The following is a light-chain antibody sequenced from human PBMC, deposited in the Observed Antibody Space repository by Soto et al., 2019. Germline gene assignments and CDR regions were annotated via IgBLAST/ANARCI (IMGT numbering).Light chain of an antibody. V-gene: IGLV2-8*01. Sequence: QSVLTQPPSASGSPGQSVTISCTGSTSDVGGYEYVSWYQQHPGKAPKLMIFEVNKRPSGVPNRFSGSKSGHTASLTVSGLQSEDEASYYCSSFAGANIWVFGGGTKLTVL. CDR2: EVN. J-gene: IGLJ3*02. CDR3: SSFAGANIWV. CDR1: TSDVGGYEY.